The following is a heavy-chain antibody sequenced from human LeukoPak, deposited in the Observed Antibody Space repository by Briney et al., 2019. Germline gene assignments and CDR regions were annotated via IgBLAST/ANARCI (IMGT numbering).Heavy chain of an antibody. J-gene: IGHJ5*02. V-gene: IGHV3-74*01. CDR1: GFTFSSYW. CDR3: ISDLCGRDDQ. CDR2: MDPHGRPI. D-gene: IGHD1-1*01. Sequence: GGSLRLSCAASGFTFSSYWMHWVRQAPGKGLEWVSRMDPHGRPIDYADSVKGRFTISRDNAKDTLYLQMSGLRDEDTAVHYCISDLCGRDDQWGRGTLVTVSS.